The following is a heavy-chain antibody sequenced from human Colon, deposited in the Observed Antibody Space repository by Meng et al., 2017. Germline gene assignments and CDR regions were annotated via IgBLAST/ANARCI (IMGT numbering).Heavy chain of an antibody. J-gene: IGHJ4*02. CDR1: GGSISSYY. CDR2: IYTSGST. CDR3: ARGGGPVTEPYYFDY. D-gene: IGHD4-17*01. Sequence: SETLSLTCTVSGGSISSYYWSWIRQPAGKGLEWIGRIYTSGSTNYNPSFKSRVTMSVDTSNNQFFLKLSYVTAADTTVYYCARGGGPVTEPYYFDYWGQGTLVTVSS. V-gene: IGHV4-4*07.